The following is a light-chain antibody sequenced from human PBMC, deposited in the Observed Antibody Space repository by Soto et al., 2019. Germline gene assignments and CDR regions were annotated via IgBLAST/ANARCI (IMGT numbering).Light chain of an antibody. CDR3: QQYYSFPLT. V-gene: IGKV1-5*01. Sequence: DIQMTQSPYTLSASVGDRVTITCRASQSISGWLAWYQQKPGKAPELLIYAASTLQSGVPSRFSGSGSGTDFTLTISCLQSEDFATYYCQQYYSFPLTFGGGIKGDIK. CDR2: AAS. J-gene: IGKJ4*01. CDR1: QSISGW.